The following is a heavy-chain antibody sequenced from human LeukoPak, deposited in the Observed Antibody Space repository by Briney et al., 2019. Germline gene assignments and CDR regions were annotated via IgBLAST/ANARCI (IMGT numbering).Heavy chain of an antibody. CDR3: ARSRTPGARFDY. J-gene: IGHJ4*02. CDR2: INHSGSA. Sequence: SSETLSLTCAVYGGSFSGYYWSWIRQPPGKGLEWIGEINHSGSANYNPSLKSRVTISVDTSKNQFSLKLSSVTAADTAVYYCARSRTPGARFDYWGQGTLVTVSS. CDR1: GGSFSGYY. D-gene: IGHD1-26*01. V-gene: IGHV4-34*01.